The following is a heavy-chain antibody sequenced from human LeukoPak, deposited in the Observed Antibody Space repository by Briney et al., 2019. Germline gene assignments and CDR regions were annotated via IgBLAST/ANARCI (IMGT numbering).Heavy chain of an antibody. CDR2: ILYDGSNK. V-gene: IGHV3-30*18. D-gene: IGHD3-10*01. CDR1: GFPFSCYG. CDR3: AKAEGIWFGELGMVMDV. Sequence: PGGSLSLSCAASGFPFSCYGMHWVRQAPGKGLEWVAVILYDGSNKYYADSVKGRFTISRDNSKNTLYLQMNSLRAEDTAVYYCAKAEGIWFGELGMVMDVWGKGTTVTVSS. J-gene: IGHJ6*04.